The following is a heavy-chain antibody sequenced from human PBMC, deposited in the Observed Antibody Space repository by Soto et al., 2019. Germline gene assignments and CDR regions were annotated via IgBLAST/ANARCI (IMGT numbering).Heavy chain of an antibody. Sequence: EVQVVESGGASVQPGGYLRLSCAASGFTFTSYWMHWVRQAPGKGLLWMSRIKGDETTSSYADSVKGRFTISRDNANNTVYLQMNSLRAEDTAVYYCARGAFGSYYVDYWGQGTLVTVSS. CDR3: ARGAFGSYYVDY. CDR2: IKGDETTS. D-gene: IGHD3-10*01. J-gene: IGHJ4*02. V-gene: IGHV3-74*01. CDR1: GFTFTSYW.